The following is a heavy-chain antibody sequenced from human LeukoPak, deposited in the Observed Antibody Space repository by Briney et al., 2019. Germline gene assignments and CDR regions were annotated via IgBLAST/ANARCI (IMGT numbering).Heavy chain of an antibody. Sequence: GGSLRLSCAASGFTFSDYYMSWIRQAPGKGLEWVSAVSGSGGNTYYADSVKGRFTISRDNAKNSLYLQMNSLRAEDTAVYYCARVPRYDILTGYYRPYYYMDVWGKGTTVTVSS. CDR2: VSGSGGNT. D-gene: IGHD3-9*01. CDR3: ARVPRYDILTGYYRPYYYMDV. J-gene: IGHJ6*03. CDR1: GFTFSDYY. V-gene: IGHV3-11*04.